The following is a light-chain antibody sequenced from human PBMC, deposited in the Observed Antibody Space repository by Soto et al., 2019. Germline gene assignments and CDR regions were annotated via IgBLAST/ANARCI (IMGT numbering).Light chain of an antibody. J-gene: IGKJ2*01. CDR2: TAS. CDR3: QHYDNWPYT. V-gene: IGKV3D-15*01. Sequence: IVMTQSPATLSVSPGEGATLSCRPSQSIGSNLAWSQQKVGQAPRLLIYTASTRATGIPARFSGSGSGTEFTLTISSLQSEDFAVYYCQHYDNWPYTFGQGTNLEIK. CDR1: QSIGSN.